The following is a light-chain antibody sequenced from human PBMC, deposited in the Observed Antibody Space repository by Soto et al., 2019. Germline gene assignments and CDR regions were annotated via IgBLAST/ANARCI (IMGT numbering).Light chain of an antibody. CDR2: DAS. V-gene: IGKV3-11*01. J-gene: IGKJ1*01. CDR1: QSVSNY. Sequence: EIVLTQSPATLSLSPGERATLSCRASQSVSNYLAWYQQKPGQAPRLLIYDASNRATGIPARFSGSGYGTDLTLTISSLEPEDFAVYYCQQRSNWPPTWTFGQGTKVEIK. CDR3: QQRSNWPPTWT.